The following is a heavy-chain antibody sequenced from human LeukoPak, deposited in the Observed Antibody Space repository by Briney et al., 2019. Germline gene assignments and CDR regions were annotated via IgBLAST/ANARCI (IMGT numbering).Heavy chain of an antibody. CDR3: ARDQGVAATSWFDP. CDR1: GYIFSGYG. J-gene: IGHJ5*02. CDR2: ISAYNGNI. V-gene: IGHV1-18*04. Sequence: ASVKVSCKASGYIFSGYGISWVRQAPGQGLEWMGWISAYNGNINYAQKLQGRVTMTTDTSTSTAYMELRSLRSDDTAVYYCARDQGVAATSWFDPWGQGTLVTVSS. D-gene: IGHD2-15*01.